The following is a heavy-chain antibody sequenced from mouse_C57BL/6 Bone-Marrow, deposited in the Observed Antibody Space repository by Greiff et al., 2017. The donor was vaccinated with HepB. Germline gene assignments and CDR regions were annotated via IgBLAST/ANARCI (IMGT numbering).Heavy chain of an antibody. CDR3: VSPYSNYPAWFAY. CDR1: GFSFNTYA. J-gene: IGHJ3*01. CDR2: IRSKSNNYAT. Sequence: EAGGGLVQPKGSLKLSCAASGFSFNTYAMNWVRQAPGKGLEWVARIRSKSNNYATYYADSVKDRFTISRDDSESMLYLQMNNLKTEDTAMYYCVSPYSNYPAWFAYWGQGTLVTVSA. D-gene: IGHD2-5*01. V-gene: IGHV10-1*01.